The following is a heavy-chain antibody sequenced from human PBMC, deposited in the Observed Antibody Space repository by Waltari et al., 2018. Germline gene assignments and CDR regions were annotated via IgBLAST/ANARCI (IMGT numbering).Heavy chain of an antibody. CDR3: ASEVGATEAADS. J-gene: IGHJ4*02. CDR2: IYYSGSA. CDR1: GGSISTTDHS. D-gene: IGHD1-26*01. V-gene: IGHV4-30-4*08. Sequence: QVQLQESGPGLVTPSQTLSLTCPVSGGSISTTDHSWRWSRQPPGKGLEWIGYIYYSGSAYYNPSLKSRVTISVDTSKNQFSLNLSSVTAADTAVYYCASEVGATEAADSWGQGTLVTVSS.